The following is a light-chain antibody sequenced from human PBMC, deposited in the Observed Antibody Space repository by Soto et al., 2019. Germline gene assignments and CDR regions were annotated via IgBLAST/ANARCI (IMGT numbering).Light chain of an antibody. Sequence: ETVLTQSPGTLSLSPGERATLSCRASQSVSNNFLAWFQQKPGQAPRLLIYGASSRATGIPDRFSGSGSGTDFTLTISRLEPEDFAVYYCQQYVTSPKWTFGQGTKVDIK. CDR1: QSVSNNF. V-gene: IGKV3-20*01. CDR2: GAS. J-gene: IGKJ1*01. CDR3: QQYVTSPKWT.